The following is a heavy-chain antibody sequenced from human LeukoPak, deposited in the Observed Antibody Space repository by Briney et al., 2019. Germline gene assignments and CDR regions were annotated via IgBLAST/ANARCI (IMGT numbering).Heavy chain of an antibody. V-gene: IGHV4-59*01. D-gene: IGHD3-10*01. CDR1: GGSIGSDF. Sequence: SETLSLTCTISGGSIGSDFWNWIRQSPGKGLEWIGYVYYSGSTDYNPSLTSRATISIDTSNNHFSLKLSSVTAADTAVYYCARDFAVQGVLGLWGQGTLVTVSS. J-gene: IGHJ4*02. CDR3: ARDFAVQGVLGL. CDR2: VYYSGST.